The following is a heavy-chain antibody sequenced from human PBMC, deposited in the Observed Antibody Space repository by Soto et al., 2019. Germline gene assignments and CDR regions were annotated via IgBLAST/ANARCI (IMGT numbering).Heavy chain of an antibody. V-gene: IGHV4-59*01. D-gene: IGHD4-4*01. J-gene: IGHJ6*02. CDR1: GGSLGSYY. CDR2: VFYTGRA. CDR3: ARDGDGRMTTNPYYYHGMDV. Sequence: XGTLWLTVTVSGGSLGSYYWSWIRQPPGKGLEWIGYVFYTGRANYNASLKSRVSISLDTSNYPFSLKLSSVTAADTAVYYCARDGDGRMTTNPYYYHGMDVWGPGTTVTVSS.